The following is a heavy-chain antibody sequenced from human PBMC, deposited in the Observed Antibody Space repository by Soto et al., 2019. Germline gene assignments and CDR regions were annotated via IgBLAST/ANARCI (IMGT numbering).Heavy chain of an antibody. J-gene: IGHJ6*02. CDR3: TTDGTYYYGSGSYYQAYYYYGMDV. CDR1: GFTFSNAW. CDR2: IKSKTDGGTT. D-gene: IGHD3-10*01. Sequence: GGSLRLSCAASGFTFSNAWMSWVRQAPGKGLEWVGRIKSKTDGGTTDYAAPVKGRFTISRDDSKNTLYLQMNSLKTEDTAVYYCTTDGTYYYGSGSYYQAYYYYGMDVWGQGTTVTVSS. V-gene: IGHV3-15*01.